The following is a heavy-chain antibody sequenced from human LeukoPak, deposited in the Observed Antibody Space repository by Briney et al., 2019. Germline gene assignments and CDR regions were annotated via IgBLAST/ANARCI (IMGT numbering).Heavy chain of an antibody. V-gene: IGHV7-4-1*02. CDR1: GYTFPGHH. CDR2: INTNTGNP. CDR3: ARGRYCSGGSCRHDY. J-gene: IGHJ4*02. Sequence: ASVKVSCKASGYTFPGHHIHWVRQAPGQGLEWMGWINTNTGNPTYAQGFTGRFVFSLDTSVSTAYLQISSLKAEDTAVYYCARGRYCSGGSCRHDYWGQGTLVTVSS. D-gene: IGHD2-15*01.